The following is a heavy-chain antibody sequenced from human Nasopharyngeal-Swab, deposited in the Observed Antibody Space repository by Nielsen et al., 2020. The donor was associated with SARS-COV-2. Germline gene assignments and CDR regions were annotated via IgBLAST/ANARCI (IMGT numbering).Heavy chain of an antibody. CDR1: GFTFSLYA. CDR2: INDYENRL. V-gene: IGHV3-64D*06. CDR3: VKDLRGKYAFDI. J-gene: IGHJ3*02. D-gene: IGHD3-16*01. Sequence: GVLKISCSASGFTFSLYAMHWVRQAPGKGLEYVSTINDYENRLYYADSVKGRFAISRDNSKNTLYLQMSSLRAEDTAVYWCVKDLRGKYAFDIWGQGTMVTVSS.